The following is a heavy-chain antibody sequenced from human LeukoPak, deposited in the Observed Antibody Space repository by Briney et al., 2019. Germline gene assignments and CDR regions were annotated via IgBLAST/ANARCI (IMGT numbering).Heavy chain of an antibody. J-gene: IGHJ1*01. Sequence: SVHVTCKASGFTFTGYYIHWVRPAPGQGLEWMGWVNPNSGGTNYAQMFQGRVTMTRDTSINTAYMELSGLRSDDTAVYYCARDSYGGNWSLGYWGQGTPDPVSS. CDR2: VNPNSGGT. CDR3: ARDSYGGNWSLGY. CDR1: GFTFTGYY. V-gene: IGHV1-2*02. D-gene: IGHD4-23*01.